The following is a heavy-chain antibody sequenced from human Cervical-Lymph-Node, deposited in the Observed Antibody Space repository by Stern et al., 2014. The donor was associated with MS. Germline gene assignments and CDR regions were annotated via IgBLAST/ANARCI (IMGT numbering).Heavy chain of an antibody. CDR2: INSNGGAT. J-gene: IGHJ4*02. D-gene: IGHD6-19*01. CDR1: GFIFSIYA. Sequence: EMQLLESGEGVVPPGGSLRLSCSASGFIFSIYALPWVRQAPGKGLDDLSAINSNGGATYYADSVKVRFTISRDNSKNTLYLQMDGLRPEDTAVYYCARGPSSGWYYFDSWGQGTLVTVSS. CDR3: ARGPSSGWYYFDS. V-gene: IGHV3-64*02.